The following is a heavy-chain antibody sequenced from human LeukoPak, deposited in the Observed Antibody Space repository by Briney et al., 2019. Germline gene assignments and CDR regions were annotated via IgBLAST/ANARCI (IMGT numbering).Heavy chain of an antibody. CDR3: ARDQYDTWSRRGNFDS. J-gene: IGHJ4*02. CDR2: IKLDGSEE. D-gene: IGHD3-3*01. V-gene: IGHV3-7*03. CDR1: GFTFGKYW. Sequence: GGSLRLSCVASGFTFGKYWMSWVRQAPGKGLEWVANIKLDGSEENYVDSVKGRFTISRDNTKNSLYLQMNSLRAEDTAVFYCARDQYDTWSRRGNFDSWGQGTLVVVSS.